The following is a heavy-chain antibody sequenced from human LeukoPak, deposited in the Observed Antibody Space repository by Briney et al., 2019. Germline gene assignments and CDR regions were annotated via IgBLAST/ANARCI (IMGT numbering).Heavy chain of an antibody. CDR2: IYYSGST. D-gene: IGHD3-22*01. Sequence: PSETLSLTCTVSGGSISSSSYYWGWIRQPPGKGLEWIGSIYYSGSTYYNPSLKSRVTISVDTSKNQFSLKLSSVTAADTAVYYCARSALFGLIGSGYPTTFDYWGQGTLVTVSS. V-gene: IGHV4-39*07. J-gene: IGHJ4*02. CDR1: GGSISSSSYY. CDR3: ARSALFGLIGSGYPTTFDY.